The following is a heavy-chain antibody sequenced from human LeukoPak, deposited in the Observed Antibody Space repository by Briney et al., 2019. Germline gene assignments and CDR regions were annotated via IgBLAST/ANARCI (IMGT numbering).Heavy chain of an antibody. V-gene: IGHV4-59*01. CDR2: IYYSGST. CDR1: GGSISSYY. CDR3: ARVEEGYGSGRRENYYYYYMDV. J-gene: IGHJ6*03. Sequence: PSETLSLTCTVSGGSISSYYWSWIRQPPGKGLEWIGYIYYSGSTNYNPSLKSRVIISVDTSKNQFSLKLSSVTAADTAVYYCARVEEGYGSGRRENYYYYYMDVWGKGTTVTISS. D-gene: IGHD3-10*01.